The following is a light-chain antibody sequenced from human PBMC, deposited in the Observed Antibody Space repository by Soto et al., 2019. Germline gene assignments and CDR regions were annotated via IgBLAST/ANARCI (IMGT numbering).Light chain of an antibody. J-gene: IGKJ4*01. CDR2: GAS. CDR3: QQYNSWPLV. V-gene: IGKV3-15*01. Sequence: IVMTQSPSTLSVSPGERATLSCRASQSVSSKLAWYQQKPGQSPRLLIYGASTRATGIPARFSGSGSGTEFTLTISSLQSEDFAVYYCQQYNSWPLVFGGGTKVDIK. CDR1: QSVSSK.